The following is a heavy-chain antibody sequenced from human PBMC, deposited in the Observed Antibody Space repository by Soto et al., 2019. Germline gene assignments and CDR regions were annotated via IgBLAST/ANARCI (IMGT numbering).Heavy chain of an antibody. V-gene: IGHV4-61*08. Sequence: NPSETLSLTCTVSGGSIDSGDYYWSWIRQPPGKGLEWIGYVYYSGTTNYNPFLKSRVTLSLDKSKNQFSLKMNSVTAADTAVYYCARVLLWFGELLSGMDVWGQGTTVTVSS. J-gene: IGHJ6*02. CDR2: VYYSGTT. CDR1: GGSIDSGDYY. D-gene: IGHD3-10*01. CDR3: ARVLLWFGELLSGMDV.